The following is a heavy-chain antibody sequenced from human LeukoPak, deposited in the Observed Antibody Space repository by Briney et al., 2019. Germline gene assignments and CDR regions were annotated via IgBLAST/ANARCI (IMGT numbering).Heavy chain of an antibody. J-gene: IGHJ4*02. Sequence: PSETLSLTCTVSGGSISSYYWSWIRQPPGKGLVWVSRINSDGSSTSYADSVKGRFTISRDNAKNTLYLQMNSLRAEDTAVYYCARAQIAVTEMFDYWGQGTLVTVSS. CDR3: ARAQIAVTEMFDY. V-gene: IGHV3-74*01. CDR1: GGSISSYY. D-gene: IGHD2-21*02. CDR2: INSDGSST.